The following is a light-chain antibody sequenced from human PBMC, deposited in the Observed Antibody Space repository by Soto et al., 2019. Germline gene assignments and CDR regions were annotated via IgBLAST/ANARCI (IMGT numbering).Light chain of an antibody. CDR2: TAS. V-gene: IGKV1D-12*01. Sequence: DIQMTQSPSSVSASVGDRVTITCRASQAISTWLAWYQQKPGKAPELLIYTASTLESGVPSRFSGRGSGTDFTLTISNLQPEDFATYYCQQVLNFPLTFGGGTKVEIK. CDR3: QQVLNFPLT. J-gene: IGKJ4*01. CDR1: QAISTW.